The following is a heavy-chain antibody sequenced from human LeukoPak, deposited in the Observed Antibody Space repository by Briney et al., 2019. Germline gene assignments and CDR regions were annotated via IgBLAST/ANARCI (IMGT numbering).Heavy chain of an antibody. CDR2: IYYSGNT. CDR3: ARGTGWFDP. J-gene: IGHJ5*02. D-gene: IGHD1-14*01. Sequence: SETLSLTCTVSGGSVISSSYYWGWIRQPPGKGLEWIGSIYYSGNTDYNPSLKSRVTISVETSKNQFSLKLSSVTAADTAVYYCARGTGWFDPWGQGTLVAVSS. V-gene: IGHV4-39*07. CDR1: GGSVISSSYY.